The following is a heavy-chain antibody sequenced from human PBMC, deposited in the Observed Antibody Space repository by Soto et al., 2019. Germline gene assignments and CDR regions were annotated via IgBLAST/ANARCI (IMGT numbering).Heavy chain of an antibody. CDR3: ARALNDILTGYYGYYYGIDV. CDR1: GGTFSSYA. D-gene: IGHD3-9*01. V-gene: IGHV1-69*13. CDR2: IIPIFGTA. Sequence: SVKVSCKASGGTFSSYAVSWVRQAPGQGLEWMGGIIPIFGTANYAQKFQGRVTITADESTSTAYMELSSLRSEDTAVYYCARALNDILTGYYGYYYGIDVWGQGTTVTVSS. J-gene: IGHJ6*02.